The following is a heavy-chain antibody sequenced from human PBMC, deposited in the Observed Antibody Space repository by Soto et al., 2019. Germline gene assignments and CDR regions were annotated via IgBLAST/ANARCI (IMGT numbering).Heavy chain of an antibody. J-gene: IGHJ5*02. V-gene: IGHV4-31*01. CDR1: GASISSGVYY. Sequence: PSETRSRTWTVSGASISSGVYYGSWIRQHPGKVLEGIGYIYYSGSTYYNPSLKNLVTIAVDTSKNQFFLKLSSVTAADTAVYYCARGRKGYSYGHNWFDPWGQGTLVTVSS. CDR3: ARGRKGYSYGHNWFDP. D-gene: IGHD5-18*01. CDR2: IYYSGST.